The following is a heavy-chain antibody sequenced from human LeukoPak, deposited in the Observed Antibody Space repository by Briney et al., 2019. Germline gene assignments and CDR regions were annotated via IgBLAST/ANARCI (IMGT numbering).Heavy chain of an antibody. Sequence: SETLSLTCAVYGGSFSGYYWSWIRQPPGKGLEWIGEINHSGSTNYNPSLKSRVTISVDTSKNQFSPKLSSVTAADTAVYYCARVSYYDSSGYPTRYFDYWGQGTLVTVSS. J-gene: IGHJ4*02. CDR1: GGSFSGYY. D-gene: IGHD3-22*01. CDR2: INHSGST. V-gene: IGHV4-34*01. CDR3: ARVSYYDSSGYPTRYFDY.